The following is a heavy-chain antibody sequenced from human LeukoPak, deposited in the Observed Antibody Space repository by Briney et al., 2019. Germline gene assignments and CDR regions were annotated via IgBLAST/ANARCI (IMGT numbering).Heavy chain of an antibody. V-gene: IGHV3-30*18. D-gene: IGHD6-19*01. Sequence: GRSLRLSCAASGLTFSNYGMHWVRQAPGKGLEWVAVIPYDGFNPYYADSVKGRFNISRDNSKNTLWLQMNSLRAEDTAVYYCAKVKEMYSSGSYYFDYWGQGTLVTVSS. J-gene: IGHJ4*02. CDR2: IPYDGFNP. CDR1: GLTFSNYG. CDR3: AKVKEMYSSGSYYFDY.